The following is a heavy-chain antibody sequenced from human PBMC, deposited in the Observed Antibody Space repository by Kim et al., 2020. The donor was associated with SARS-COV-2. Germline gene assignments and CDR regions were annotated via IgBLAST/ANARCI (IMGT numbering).Heavy chain of an antibody. CDR3: TTDEGWAETYYYDSSGYSPVDY. J-gene: IGHJ4*02. V-gene: IGHV3-15*01. D-gene: IGHD3-22*01. Sequence: GGSLRLSCAASGFTFSNAWMSWVRQAPGKGLEWVGRIKSKTDGGTTDYAAPVKGRFTISRDESKNTLYLQMNSLKTEDTAVYYCTTDEGWAETYYYDSSGYSPVDYWGQRTLVTVSS. CDR1: GFTFSNAW. CDR2: IKSKTDGGTT.